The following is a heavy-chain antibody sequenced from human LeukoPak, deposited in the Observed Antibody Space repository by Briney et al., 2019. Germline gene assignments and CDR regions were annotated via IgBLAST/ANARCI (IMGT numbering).Heavy chain of an antibody. CDR1: GFTFSSYG. CDR2: IWYGGSNK. D-gene: IGHD1-26*01. V-gene: IGHV3-30*18. J-gene: IGHJ6*03. CDR3: AKGGSYWNGYMDV. Sequence: HPGRSLRLSCAASGFTFSSYGMHWVRQAPGKGLEWVAVIWYGGSNKYYADSVKGRFTISRDNSKNTLYLQMNSLRAEDTAVYYCAKGGSYWNGYMDVWGKGTTVTVSS.